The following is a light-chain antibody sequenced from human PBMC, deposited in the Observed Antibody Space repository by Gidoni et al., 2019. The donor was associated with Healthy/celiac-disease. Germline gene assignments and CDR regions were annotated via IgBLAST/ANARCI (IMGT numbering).Light chain of an antibody. CDR2: DAS. J-gene: IGKJ4*01. CDR1: QSVSSY. V-gene: IGKV3-11*01. Sequence: EMVLTQSQATLSLSPGDRATLSCRDSQSVSSYLAWYQQKPGQAPKLLIYDASNRATGIPARFSGSGSGTDFTLTISSLEPEDFAVYYCQQRSNWPPLTFGGGTKVEIK. CDR3: QQRSNWPPLT.